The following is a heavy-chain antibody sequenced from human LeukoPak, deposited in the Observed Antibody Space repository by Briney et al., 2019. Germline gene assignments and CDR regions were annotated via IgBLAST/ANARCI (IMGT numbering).Heavy chain of an antibody. CDR1: GGTFSSYT. CDR2: IIPILGIA. J-gene: IGHJ3*02. Sequence: SVKVSCKASGGTFSSYTISWVRQAPGQGLEWMERIIPILGIANYAQKFQGRVTITADKSTSTAYMELSSLRSEDTAVYYCARDCSSTSCRDAFDIWGPGTMVTVSS. V-gene: IGHV1-69*04. D-gene: IGHD2-2*01. CDR3: ARDCSSTSCRDAFDI.